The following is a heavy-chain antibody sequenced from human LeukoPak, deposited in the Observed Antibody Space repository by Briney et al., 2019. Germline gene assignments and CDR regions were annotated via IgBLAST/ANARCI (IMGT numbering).Heavy chain of an antibody. CDR1: GFTFSGSA. Sequence: GGSLRLSCAASGFTFSGSAMHWVRQAPGKGLEWVSAINSAGSTYYGDSVRGRFTISRDNSKNVLYLQMNSLRAEDTALYYCAKDQNTVATVPFDYWGQGTLVTVSS. V-gene: IGHV3-23*01. CDR3: AKDQNTVATVPFDY. CDR2: INSAGST. J-gene: IGHJ4*02. D-gene: IGHD4-17*01.